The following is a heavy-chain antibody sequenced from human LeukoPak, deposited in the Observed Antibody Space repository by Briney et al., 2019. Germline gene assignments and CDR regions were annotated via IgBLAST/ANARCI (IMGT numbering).Heavy chain of an antibody. CDR1: GFTFSSYG. CDR3: ARGRGRYFDWLDY. J-gene: IGHJ4*02. V-gene: IGHV3-30*03. CDR2: ISYDGSNK. D-gene: IGHD3-9*01. Sequence: GGSLRLSCAASGFTFSSYGMHWVRQAPGKGLEWVAVISYDGSNKYYADSVKGRFTISRDNSKNTLYLQMNSLRAEDTAVYYCARGRGRYFDWLDYWGQGTLVTVSS.